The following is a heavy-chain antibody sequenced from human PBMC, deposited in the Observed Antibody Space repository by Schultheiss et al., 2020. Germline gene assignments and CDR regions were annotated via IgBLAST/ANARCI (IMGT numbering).Heavy chain of an antibody. J-gene: IGHJ2*01. CDR2: IYHTGST. V-gene: IGHV4-4*02. CDR1: GDSISSTNW. CDR3: ARNFDV. Sequence: SETLSLTCAVSGDSISSTNWWSWVRQPPGKGLEWIGEIYHTGSTNYNPSLKSRVTMSVDTSKNQFSLNLHSVTAADTAMYYCARNFDVWGRGTLVTVSA.